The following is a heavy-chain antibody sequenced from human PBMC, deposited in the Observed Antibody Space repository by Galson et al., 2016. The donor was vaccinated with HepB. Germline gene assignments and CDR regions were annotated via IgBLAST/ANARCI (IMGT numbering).Heavy chain of an antibody. D-gene: IGHD5-18*01. Sequence: SLRLSCAASGFSLSSHGRHWVRQTPGKGLEWVAVMWYDGSNEYYADSVKGRFTISRDKSKNTLYLQMNSLRAEDTAIYYCARSTAKVQLYYSGMDVWGLGTTVTVSS. J-gene: IGHJ6*02. CDR1: GFSLSSHG. V-gene: IGHV3-33*01. CDR3: ARSTAKVQLYYSGMDV. CDR2: MWYDGSNE.